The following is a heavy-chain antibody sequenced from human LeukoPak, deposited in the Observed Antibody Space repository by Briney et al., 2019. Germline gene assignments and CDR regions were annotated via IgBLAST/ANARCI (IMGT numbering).Heavy chain of an antibody. J-gene: IGHJ6*02. CDR1: GFIFSSYW. CDR2: IKQDGREK. D-gene: IGHD5-18*01. CDR3: ARDPYRYGEYGMDV. V-gene: IGHV3-7*04. Sequence: GGSLRLSCVASGFIFSSYWMSWVRRAPGKGLEWVANIKQDGREKYYVDSVKGRFTISRDNAKNSLYLQMSSLRAEDTAVYYCARDPYRYGEYGMDVWGQGTTVTVSS.